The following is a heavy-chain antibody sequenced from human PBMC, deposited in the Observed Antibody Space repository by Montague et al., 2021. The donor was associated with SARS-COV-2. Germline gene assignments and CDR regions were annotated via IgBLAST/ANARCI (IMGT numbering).Heavy chain of an antibody. CDR2: VFSGGNS. J-gene: IGHJ3*01. CDR1: GAFITSHY. V-gene: IGHV4-59*11. D-gene: IGHD2-2*01. Sequence: SETLSLTCTVSGAFITSHYWSWIRQPPGKGLEWIGNVFSGGNSKYNPSLKSRVTLSVDTSKNQLSLKLTSVTTADTALYYCVRDLYCRSTACIGNAFDFWGQGTMVSVFS. CDR3: VRDLYCRSTACIGNAFDF.